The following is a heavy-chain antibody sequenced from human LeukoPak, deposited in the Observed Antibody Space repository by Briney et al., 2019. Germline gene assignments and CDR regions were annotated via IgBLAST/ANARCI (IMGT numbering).Heavy chain of an antibody. Sequence: SETLSLTCTVSGGSLSSYYWSWIRQPPGKGLEWIGYIYYSGSTNYNPSLKSRVTISVDTSKNQFSLKLSSVTAADTAMYYCARSRELLPDWLHPWRQGTLVTVSS. CDR1: GGSLSSYY. J-gene: IGHJ5*02. V-gene: IGHV4-59*01. D-gene: IGHD1-26*01. CDR2: IYYSGST. CDR3: ARSRELLPDWLHP.